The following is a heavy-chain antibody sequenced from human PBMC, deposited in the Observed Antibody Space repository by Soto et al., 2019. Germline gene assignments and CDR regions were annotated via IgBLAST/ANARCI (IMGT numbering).Heavy chain of an antibody. CDR3: AGLPY. V-gene: IGHV3-74*01. CDR2: INSDGSTT. CDR1: GFTFTSYW. Sequence: EVQLVESGGGLVQPGGSLRLSCAASGFTFTSYWMHWVRQVPGEGLVWVSRINSDGSTTNYADSVKGRFTVSRDNAKNTLYLQMNNLRVEDTAVYYCAGLPYWGQGTLVTVSS. J-gene: IGHJ4*02.